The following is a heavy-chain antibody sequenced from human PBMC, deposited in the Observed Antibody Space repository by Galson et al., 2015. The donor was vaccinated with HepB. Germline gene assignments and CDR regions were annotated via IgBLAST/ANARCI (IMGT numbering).Heavy chain of an antibody. V-gene: IGHV3-30-3*01. CDR1: GFTFSSYA. J-gene: IGHJ6*02. CDR3: ARGDIVVVPAAMRPSRDYGMDV. CDR2: ISYDGSNK. D-gene: IGHD2-2*01. Sequence: SLRLSCAASGFTFSSYAMHWVRQAPGKGLEWVAVISYDGSNKYYADSVKGRFTISRDNSKNTLYLQMNSLRAEDTAVYYCARGDIVVVPAAMRPSRDYGMDVWGQGTTVTVSS.